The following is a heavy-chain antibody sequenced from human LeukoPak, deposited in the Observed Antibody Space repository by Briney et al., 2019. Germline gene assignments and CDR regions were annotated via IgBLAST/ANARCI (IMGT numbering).Heavy chain of an antibody. CDR3: ARGVQWLVHPLDY. D-gene: IGHD6-19*01. CDR2: ISYDGSNK. Sequence: PGGSLRLSCAASGCTFSSYAMHWVRQAPGKGLEWVAVISYDGSNKYYADSVKGRFTISRDNSKNTLYLQMNSLRAEDTAVYYCARGVQWLVHPLDYWGQGTLVTVSS. CDR1: GCTFSSYA. V-gene: IGHV3-30*04. J-gene: IGHJ4*02.